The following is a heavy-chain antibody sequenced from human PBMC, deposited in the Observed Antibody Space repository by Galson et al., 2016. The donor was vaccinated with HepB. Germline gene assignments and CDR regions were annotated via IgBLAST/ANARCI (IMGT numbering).Heavy chain of an antibody. J-gene: IGHJ5*02. Sequence: SLRLSCAASGFDFTAYWMTWVRQAPGKGLEEVASIRKDGTEKRYVDSVEGRFSISRDNAKDSLYLQMNSLTDEDTAVYYCARVGYCSGAGCQGRDWFDPWGQGTLVTVSP. CDR1: GFDFTAYW. D-gene: IGHD2-15*01. V-gene: IGHV3-7*03. CDR3: ARVGYCSGAGCQGRDWFDP. CDR2: IRKDGTEK.